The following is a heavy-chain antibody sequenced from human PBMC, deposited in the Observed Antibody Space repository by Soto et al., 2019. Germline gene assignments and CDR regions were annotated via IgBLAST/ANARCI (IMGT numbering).Heavy chain of an antibody. V-gene: IGHV3-74*01. CDR1: GFTFSRFW. J-gene: IGHJ4*02. D-gene: IGHD6-13*01. CDR2: INTDGSST. Sequence: EVQLVESGGGLVQPGGSLRLSCAASGFTFSRFWMHWVRQAPGKGLVWVSRINTDGSSTTYADSVKGRFTISRDNAKNTLYLQMDSLRAEDTGVYYCTRDPGAYSSTWSFHFDSWGQATLVTVSS. CDR3: TRDPGAYSSTWSFHFDS.